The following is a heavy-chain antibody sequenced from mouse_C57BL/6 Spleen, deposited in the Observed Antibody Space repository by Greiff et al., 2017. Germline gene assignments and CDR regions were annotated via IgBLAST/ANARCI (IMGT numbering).Heavy chain of an antibody. CDR3: ARSSSITTVVDWYFDV. Sequence: VKLLESGPELVKPGASVKISCKASGYSFTSYYIHWVKQRPGQGLEWIGWIYPGSGNTKYNEKFKGKATMTAHTSSSTAYMQLSSLTSEDSAVYYCARSSSITTVVDWYFDVWGTGTTVTVSS. CDR2: IYPGSGNT. D-gene: IGHD1-1*01. CDR1: GYSFTSYY. J-gene: IGHJ1*03. V-gene: IGHV1-66*01.